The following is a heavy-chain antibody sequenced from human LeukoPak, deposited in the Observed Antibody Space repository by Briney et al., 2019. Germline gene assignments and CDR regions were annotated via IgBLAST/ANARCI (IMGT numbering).Heavy chain of an antibody. CDR1: GFTFSSYG. Sequence: PGRSLRLSCAASGFTFSSYGMHWVRQAPGKGLEWVAVISYDGSNKYYADSVKGRFTISRDNSKNTLYLQMNSLRAEDTAVYYCAKEPAPNWGDPSDYWGQGTLVTVSS. V-gene: IGHV3-30*18. D-gene: IGHD7-27*01. J-gene: IGHJ4*02. CDR2: ISYDGSNK. CDR3: AKEPAPNWGDPSDY.